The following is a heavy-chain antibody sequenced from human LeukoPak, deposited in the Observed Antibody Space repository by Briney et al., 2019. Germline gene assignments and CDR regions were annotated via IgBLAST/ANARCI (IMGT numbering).Heavy chain of an antibody. CDR3: AREGGFYRPLDY. CDR1: GGSITTTNW. J-gene: IGHJ4*02. CDR2: VYLDGRT. D-gene: IGHD3-3*01. Sequence: SETLSLTCGVSGGSITTTNWWTWVRQPPGKGLEWIGEVYLDGRTNYNPSLESRLTISVDLSENHISLRLTSVTAADTAVYYCAREGGFYRPLDYSGQGTLVTVSS. V-gene: IGHV4-4*02.